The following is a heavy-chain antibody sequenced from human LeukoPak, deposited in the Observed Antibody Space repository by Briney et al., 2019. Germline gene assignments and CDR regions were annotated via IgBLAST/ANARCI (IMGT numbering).Heavy chain of an antibody. J-gene: IGHJ2*01. V-gene: IGHV4-61*01. CDR1: GGSVSSDSDH. Sequence: SETLSLTCTVSGGSVSSDSDHWSWIRQPPGKGLEWVGYIYNSRSTNYNPSLKSRVTISIDTSNNQFSLKLTSVTAADTAVYYCARGRNYDPKIDFWGRGTLVSVSS. D-gene: IGHD1-7*01. CDR2: IYNSRST. CDR3: ARGRNYDPKIDF.